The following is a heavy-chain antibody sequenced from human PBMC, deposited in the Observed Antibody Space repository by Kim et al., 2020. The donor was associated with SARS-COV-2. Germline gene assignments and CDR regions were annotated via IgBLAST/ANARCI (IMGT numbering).Heavy chain of an antibody. CDR3: ARDEQRYSSGWYFGPAPEEEDGGDFDY. V-gene: IGHV1-46*01. J-gene: IGHJ4*02. Sequence: ASVKVSCKASGYTFTSYYMHWVRQAPGQGLEWMGIINPSGGSTSYAQKFQGRVTMTRDTSTSTVYMELSSLRSEDTAVYYCARDEQRYSSGWYFGPAPEEEDGGDFDYWGQGTLVTVSS. CDR1: GYTFTSYY. CDR2: INPSGGST. D-gene: IGHD6-19*01.